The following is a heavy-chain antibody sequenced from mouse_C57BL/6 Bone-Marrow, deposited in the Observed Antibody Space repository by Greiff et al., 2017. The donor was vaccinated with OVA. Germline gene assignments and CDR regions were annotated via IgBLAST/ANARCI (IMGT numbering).Heavy chain of an antibody. CDR2: IRSKSNNYAT. J-gene: IGHJ4*01. CDR3: VRQAPYYYGSSYAMDY. CDR1: GFSFNTYA. D-gene: IGHD1-1*01. V-gene: IGHV10-1*01. Sequence: VQLQQSGGGLVQPKGSLKLSCAASGFSFNTYAMNWVRQAPGKGLEWVARIRSKSNNYATYYADSVKDRFTISRDDSESMLYLQMNNLKTEDTAMYYCVRQAPYYYGSSYAMDYWGQGTSVTVSS.